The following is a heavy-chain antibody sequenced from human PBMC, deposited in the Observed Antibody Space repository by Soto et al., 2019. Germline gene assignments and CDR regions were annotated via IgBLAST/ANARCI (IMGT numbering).Heavy chain of an antibody. D-gene: IGHD3-10*01. J-gene: IGHJ4*02. CDR3: ARSPPSSYYGGSGTFDY. Sequence: SETLSLTCAVSGGFTSTNNWWSWVRQPPGKGLEWIGDAYHSGSTEYNPSLKSRVSISVDKSKNQISLKLTSATAADTAVYYCARSPPSSYYGGSGTFDYWGQGTLVTVS. CDR1: GGFTSTNNW. V-gene: IGHV4-4*02. CDR2: AYHSGST.